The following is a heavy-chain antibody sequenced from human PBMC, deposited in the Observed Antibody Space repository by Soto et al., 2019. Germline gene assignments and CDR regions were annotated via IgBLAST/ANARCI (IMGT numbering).Heavy chain of an antibody. V-gene: IGHV4-30-4*01. J-gene: IGHJ4*02. Sequence: PSETLSLTCTVSGGSISSGGYYWSWIRQPPGKGLEWIGYIYYSGSTYYNQSLKSRVTISVDTSKNQFSLKLSSVTAADTAVYYCARGLPYVDTAMVTFDYWGQGTLVTVSS. D-gene: IGHD5-18*01. CDR2: IYYSGST. CDR1: GGSISSGGYY. CDR3: ARGLPYVDTAMVTFDY.